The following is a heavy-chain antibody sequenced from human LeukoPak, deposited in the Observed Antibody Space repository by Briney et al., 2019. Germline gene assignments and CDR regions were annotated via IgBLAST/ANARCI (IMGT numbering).Heavy chain of an antibody. D-gene: IGHD6-19*01. Sequence: PSETLSLTCTVSGGSISSSSYYWGWIRQPPGKGLEWIGSIYYSGSTYYNPPLKSRVTISVDTSKNQFSLKLSSVTAADTAVYYCARHTRKWLPPNWFDPWGQGTLVTVSS. CDR3: ARHTRKWLPPNWFDP. CDR1: GGSISSSSYY. J-gene: IGHJ5*02. V-gene: IGHV4-39*01. CDR2: IYYSGST.